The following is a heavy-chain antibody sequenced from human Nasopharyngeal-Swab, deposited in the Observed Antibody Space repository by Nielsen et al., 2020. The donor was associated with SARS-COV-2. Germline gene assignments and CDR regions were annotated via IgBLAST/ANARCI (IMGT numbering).Heavy chain of an antibody. CDR1: GFTFSSYA. V-gene: IGHV3-23*01. J-gene: IGHJ4*02. Sequence: GESLKISCAASGFTFSSYAMSWVRQAPGKGLEWVSAISSSGGSTYYADSVKGRFTISRDNSKNTLYLQMNSLRAEDTAVYYCAKSRRVLLWFGELTYWGQGTLVTVSS. CDR2: ISSSGGST. CDR3: AKSRRVLLWFGELTY. D-gene: IGHD3-10*01.